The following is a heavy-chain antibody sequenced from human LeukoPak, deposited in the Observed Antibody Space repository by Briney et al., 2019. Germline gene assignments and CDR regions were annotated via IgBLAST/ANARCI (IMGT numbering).Heavy chain of an antibody. CDR3: ARAPYYYDSSGYYVEGGSGHY. CDR1: GYTFTSYD. J-gene: IGHJ4*02. Sequence: VASVKVSCKASGYTFTSYDINWVRQSTGQGLEWMGWMNPNSGNTGYAQKFQGRVTMTRNTSISTAYMELSSLRSEDKAVYYCARAPYYYDSSGYYVEGGSGHYWGQGTLVTVSS. V-gene: IGHV1-8*01. D-gene: IGHD3-22*01. CDR2: MNPNSGNT.